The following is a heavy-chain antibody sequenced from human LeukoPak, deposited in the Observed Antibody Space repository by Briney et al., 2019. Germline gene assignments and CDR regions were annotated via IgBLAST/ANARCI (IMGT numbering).Heavy chain of an antibody. CDR3: ARDRRTREGLDV. D-gene: IGHD1-26*01. J-gene: IGHJ6*02. V-gene: IGHV4-39*07. CDR1: GGSISSSGYY. Sequence: SETLSLTCTVSGGSISSSGYYWGWIRQPPGKGLEWIGSTYHSGNTYYNPSLKSRVTISVDTSKNQFSLKLSSVTAADTAVYYCARDRRTREGLDVWGQGTTVTVSS. CDR2: TYHSGNT.